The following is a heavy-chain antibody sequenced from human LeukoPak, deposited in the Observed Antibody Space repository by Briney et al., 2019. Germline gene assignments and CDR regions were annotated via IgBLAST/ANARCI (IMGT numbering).Heavy chain of an antibody. J-gene: IGHJ6*03. V-gene: IGHV3-64*01. Sequence: GGSLRLSSAASGFTFSSYAMHWVRQAPGKGLEYVSAIISNGGSTYYANSVRGRFTISRDNSKNTLYLQMGSLRAEDMSVYYCARENPSPDYYMDVWGKGTTVTVSS. CDR3: ARENPSPDYYMDV. CDR1: GFTFSSYA. CDR2: IISNGGST.